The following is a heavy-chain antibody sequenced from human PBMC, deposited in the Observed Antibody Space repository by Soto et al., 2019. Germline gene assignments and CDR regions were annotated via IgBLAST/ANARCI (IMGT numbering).Heavy chain of an antibody. Sequence: GASVKVSCKASGGTFSSYAISWVRQAPGQGLEWMGGIIPIFGTANYAQKFQGRVTITADESTSTAYMELSSLRSEDTAVYYCARAIVVVTATLFDPWGRGTLVTVSS. V-gene: IGHV1-69*13. CDR1: GGTFSSYA. D-gene: IGHD2-21*02. CDR3: ARAIVVVTATLFDP. J-gene: IGHJ5*02. CDR2: IIPIFGTA.